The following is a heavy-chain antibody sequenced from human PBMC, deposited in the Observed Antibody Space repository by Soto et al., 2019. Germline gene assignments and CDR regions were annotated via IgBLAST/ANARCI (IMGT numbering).Heavy chain of an antibody. CDR3: AREDYYDSSGYYYYYGMDV. CDR1: GYSFTSYV. V-gene: IGHV1-18*01. CDR2: ISAYNGNT. J-gene: IGHJ6*02. Sequence: QVQLVQSGAEVKKPRASVKVSCKASGYSFTSYVISWVREAPGQGVEWMGWISAYNGNTNYAQKLQGRVTMTTDTSTSTAYMELRSLRSDDTAVYYCAREDYYDSSGYYYYYGMDVWGQGTTVTVSS. D-gene: IGHD3-22*01.